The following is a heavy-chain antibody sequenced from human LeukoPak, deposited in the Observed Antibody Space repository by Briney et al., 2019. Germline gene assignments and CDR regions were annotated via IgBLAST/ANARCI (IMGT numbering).Heavy chain of an antibody. Sequence: MNWVRQAPGKGLGWVSAISGSGGSTYYADSVKGRFTISRDNSKNTLYLQMNSLRAEDTAVYYCACQKRYFDYWGQGTLVTVSS. CDR2: ISGSGGST. D-gene: IGHD5-24*01. CDR3: ACQKRYFDY. J-gene: IGHJ4*02. V-gene: IGHV3-23*01.